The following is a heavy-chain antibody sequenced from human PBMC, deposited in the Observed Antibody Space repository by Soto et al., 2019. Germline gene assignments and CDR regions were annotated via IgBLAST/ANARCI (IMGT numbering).Heavy chain of an antibody. CDR1: GGSISSGDYY. J-gene: IGHJ5*02. CDR3: ARGRVVVPAAVMFNCLDP. V-gene: IGHV4-30-4*01. D-gene: IGHD2-2*01. Sequence: SETLSLTCTVSGGSISSGDYYWSWIRQPPGKGLEWIGYIYYSGSTYYNPSLKSRVTISVDTSKNQLSLKMSSVTAADTAVYYCARGRVVVPAAVMFNCLDPWGQGALVTVSS. CDR2: IYYSGST.